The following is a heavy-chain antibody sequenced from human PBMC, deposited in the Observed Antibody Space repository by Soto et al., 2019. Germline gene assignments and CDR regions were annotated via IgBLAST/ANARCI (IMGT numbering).Heavy chain of an antibody. V-gene: IGHV3-21*01. Sequence: GGSLRLSCAASGFTFSSYSMNWVRQAPGKGLEWVSSISSSSSYIYYADSVKGRFTISRDNAKNSLYLQMNSLRAEDTAVYYCARDYLLGYCSSTSCYKYNWFDPWGQGTLVTVSS. D-gene: IGHD2-2*02. CDR3: ARDYLLGYCSSTSCYKYNWFDP. J-gene: IGHJ5*02. CDR2: ISSSSSYI. CDR1: GFTFSSYS.